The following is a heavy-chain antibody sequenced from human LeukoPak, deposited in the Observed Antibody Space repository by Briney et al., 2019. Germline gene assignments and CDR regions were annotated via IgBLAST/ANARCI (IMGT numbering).Heavy chain of an antibody. CDR2: INPTVGDT. CDR1: GYTLTSYY. V-gene: IGHV1-46*01. D-gene: IGHD6-13*01. Sequence: GASVKVSCKSSGYTLTSYYMHWVRHAPGQGLEWMGIINPTVGDTIYAQKFQGRVTMTRDMSTSTVYMELSSLRSDDTAVYYCARYGFSSSWQGGWHAFDIWGQGTMVTVSS. J-gene: IGHJ3*02. CDR3: ARYGFSSSWQGGWHAFDI.